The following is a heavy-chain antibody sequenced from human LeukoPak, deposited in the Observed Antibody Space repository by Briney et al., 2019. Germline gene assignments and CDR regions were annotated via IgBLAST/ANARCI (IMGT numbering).Heavy chain of an antibody. CDR1: GFTFDDYA. D-gene: IGHD5-18*01. Sequence: GGSLRLSCAASGFTFDDYAMHWVRQAPGKGLEWVSGISWNSGSIGYADSVKGRFTISRDNAKNSLYLQVNSLRAEDMALYYCAKGGYSYGYIDYWGQGTLVTVSS. J-gene: IGHJ4*02. V-gene: IGHV3-9*03. CDR2: ISWNSGSI. CDR3: AKGGYSYGYIDY.